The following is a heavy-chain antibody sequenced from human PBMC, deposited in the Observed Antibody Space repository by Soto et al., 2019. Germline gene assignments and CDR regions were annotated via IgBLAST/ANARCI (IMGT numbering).Heavy chain of an antibody. Sequence: PSETLSLTCTVSGGSISSGGYYWSWIRQHPGKGLEWIGYIYYSGSTYYNPSLKSRVTISVDTSKNQFSLKLSSVTAADTAVYYCARAGSLLYGGNSDYYDTLDLWGQGTTVTVSS. CDR1: GGSISSGGYY. J-gene: IGHJ6*02. CDR2: IYYSGST. V-gene: IGHV4-31*03. CDR3: ARAGSLLYGGNSDYYDTLDL. D-gene: IGHD4-17*01.